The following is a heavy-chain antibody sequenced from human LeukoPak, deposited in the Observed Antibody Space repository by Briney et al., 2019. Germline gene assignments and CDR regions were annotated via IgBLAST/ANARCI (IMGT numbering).Heavy chain of an antibody. CDR3: TTHMTTVTTGQY. Sequence: GGSLRLSCAASGFTVSTNYMSWVRQAPGKGLEWVGRIKSKTDGGTTDYAAPVKGRFTISRDDSKNTLYLQMNSLKTEDTAVYYCTTHMTTVTTGQYWGQGTLVTVSS. CDR1: GFTVSTNY. CDR2: IKSKTDGGTT. D-gene: IGHD4-17*01. J-gene: IGHJ4*02. V-gene: IGHV3-15*01.